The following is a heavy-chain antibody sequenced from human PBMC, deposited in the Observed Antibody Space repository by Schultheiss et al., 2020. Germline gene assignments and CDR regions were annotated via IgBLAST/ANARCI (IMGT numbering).Heavy chain of an antibody. CDR2: ISYDGSNK. Sequence: GGSLRLSCAASGFTFSSYAMHWVRQAPGKGLEWVAVISYDGSNKYYADSVKGRFTISRDNAKNSLYLQMNSLRAEDTAVYYCARVRGYSNYVPGDYYYGMDVWGQGTTVTVSS. CDR1: GFTFSSYA. V-gene: IGHV3-30*04. D-gene: IGHD4-11*01. J-gene: IGHJ6*02. CDR3: ARVRGYSNYVPGDYYYGMDV.